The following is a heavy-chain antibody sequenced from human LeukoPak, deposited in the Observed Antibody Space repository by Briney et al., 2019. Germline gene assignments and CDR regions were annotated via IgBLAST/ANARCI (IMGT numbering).Heavy chain of an antibody. D-gene: IGHD3-10*01. J-gene: IGHJ3*02. Sequence: KSSETLSLTCTVSGGSIGRYYWSWIRQPPGKGLEWIGYVYYSGTTNYNPSLKSRVTISVDTSKNQFSLKLSSVTAADTAVYYCARGRITMVRGRPPRAFDIWGQGTMVTVSS. V-gene: IGHV4-59*12. CDR2: VYYSGTT. CDR1: GGSIGRYY. CDR3: ARGRITMVRGRPPRAFDI.